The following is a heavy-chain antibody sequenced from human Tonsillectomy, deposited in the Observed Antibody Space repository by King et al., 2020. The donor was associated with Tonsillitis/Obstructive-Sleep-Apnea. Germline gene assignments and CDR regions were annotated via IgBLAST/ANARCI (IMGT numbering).Heavy chain of an antibody. Sequence: QLVQSGGGLVKPGGSLRLSCAASGFAFSSYTMSWVRQAPGKGLEWVSTINTENYIYYAGSVKGRLTISRDNAKNSLYLQMDSLGAEDTAVYYCARDSSGWSRDYWGQGTLVTVSS. CDR1: GFAFSSYT. D-gene: IGHD6-19*01. V-gene: IGHV3-21*01. J-gene: IGHJ4*02. CDR3: ARDSSGWSRDY. CDR2: INTENYI.